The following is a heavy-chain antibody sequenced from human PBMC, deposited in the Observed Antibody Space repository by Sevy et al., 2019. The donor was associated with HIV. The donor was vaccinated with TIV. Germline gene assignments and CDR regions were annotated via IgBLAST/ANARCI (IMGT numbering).Heavy chain of an antibody. Sequence: SETLSLTCTVSGGSISSSSYYWGWIRQPPGKGLEWIGSIHYSGSTYYNPSLKSRVTISVDTSKNQFSLKLSSVTAADTAVYYCAGHPNVVVVAATNNWFDPWGQGTLVTVSS. V-gene: IGHV4-39*01. D-gene: IGHD2-15*01. CDR3: AGHPNVVVVAATNNWFDP. J-gene: IGHJ5*02. CDR2: IHYSGST. CDR1: GGSISSSSYY.